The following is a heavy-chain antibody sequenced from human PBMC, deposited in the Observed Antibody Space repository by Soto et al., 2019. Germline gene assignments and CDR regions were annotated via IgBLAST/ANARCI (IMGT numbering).Heavy chain of an antibody. Sequence: GGSLRLSCVVSTFTFSNFAMTWVRQAPGKGLEWVSDISTGSGSIYYADSVRGRFTISGDNVNNSLFLQMNNLRPDDTAVYYCATADWDSWGQGTLVTVSS. J-gene: IGHJ4*02. V-gene: IGHV3-48*01. CDR1: TFTFSNFA. CDR3: ATADWDS. CDR2: ISTGSGSI. D-gene: IGHD3-9*01.